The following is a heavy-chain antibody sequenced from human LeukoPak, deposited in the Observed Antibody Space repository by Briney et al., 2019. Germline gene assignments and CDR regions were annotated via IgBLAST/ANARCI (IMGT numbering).Heavy chain of an antibody. D-gene: IGHD2-15*01. J-gene: IGHJ6*02. CDR3: ARDCSGGSCYWGHYYYGMDV. V-gene: IGHV1-18*01. Sequence: ASVKVSCKASGYTFTSYGISWVRQAPGQGLEWMGWISAYNGNTNYAQKLQGRVTMTTDTSTSTAYMELRSLRSDDTAVYYCARDCSGGSCYWGHYYYGMDVWGQGTTVTVSS. CDR2: ISAYNGNT. CDR1: GYTFTSYG.